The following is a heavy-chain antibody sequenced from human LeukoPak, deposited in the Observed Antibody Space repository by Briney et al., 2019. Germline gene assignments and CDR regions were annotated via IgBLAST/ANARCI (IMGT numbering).Heavy chain of an antibody. CDR3: AKDIVVVPAARAFDAFDI. V-gene: IGHV3-23*01. J-gene: IGHJ3*02. CDR2: ISGSGGST. D-gene: IGHD2-2*01. Sequence: GGSLRLSCAASGFTFSSYAMSWVRQAPGKGLEWVSAISGSGGSTYYAASVKGRFTISRDNSKNTLYLQMNSLRAEDTAVYYCAKDIVVVPAARAFDAFDIWGQGTMVTVSS. CDR1: GFTFSSYA.